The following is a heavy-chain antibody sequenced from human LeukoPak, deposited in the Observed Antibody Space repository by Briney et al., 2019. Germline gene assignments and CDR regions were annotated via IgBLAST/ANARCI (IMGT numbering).Heavy chain of an antibody. CDR1: GFTFSSYS. V-gene: IGHV3-21*01. J-gene: IGHJ4*02. D-gene: IGHD2-15*01. CDR2: ISSSTSYI. Sequence: GGSLRLSCAASGFTFSSYSMNCVPQAPGKGLEWISSISSSTSYIYYEDSVNGRFTISRDNAKNSLYLQMNSLRAEDTAVYYCARDWWLDYWGQGTLVTVSS. CDR3: ARDWWLDY.